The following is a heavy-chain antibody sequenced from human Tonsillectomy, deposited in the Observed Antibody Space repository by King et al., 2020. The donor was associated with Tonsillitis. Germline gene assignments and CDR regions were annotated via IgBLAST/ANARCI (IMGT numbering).Heavy chain of an antibody. CDR3: TRDSYTNDVYYGMDV. CDR2: IITDGTAT. D-gene: IGHD4-11*01. J-gene: IGHJ6*02. Sequence: VQLVESGGGLVQPGGSLRLSCAASEFTFSSYWMHWVRQGPGKGLVWVSRIITDGTATSYADSVKGRFTISRDNAKNTLYLQMNSLRAEDTAVYYCTRDSYTNDVYYGMDVWGQGTTVTVFS. CDR1: EFTFSSYW. V-gene: IGHV3-74*01.